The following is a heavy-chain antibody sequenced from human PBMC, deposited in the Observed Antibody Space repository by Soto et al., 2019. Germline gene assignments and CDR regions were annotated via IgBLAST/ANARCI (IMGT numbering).Heavy chain of an antibody. J-gene: IGHJ4*02. V-gene: IGHV4-4*02. D-gene: IGHD2-15*01. CDR2: IYHSGST. Sequence: QVQLQESGPGLVKPSETLSLTCAVSSYSITSGHWWSWVRQSPGQGLEWIGEIYHSGSTNYNPSLKSRVTISVDNSKNQFSLKLSSVTAADTAVYYCARSRDWCFDYGGQGTLVTVSS. CDR1: SYSITSGHW. CDR3: ARSRDWCFDY.